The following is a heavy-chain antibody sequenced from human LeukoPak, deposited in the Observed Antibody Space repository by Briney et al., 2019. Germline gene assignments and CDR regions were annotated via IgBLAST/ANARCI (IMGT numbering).Heavy chain of an antibody. Sequence: GGSLRLSCAASGFTFSSYGMHWVRQAPGKGLEWVAFIRYDGSNKYYAYSVKGRFTISRDNSKNTLYLQMNSLRAEDTAVYYCAKDQAWGFYYYDSSGCIFDWGQGTLVTVSS. V-gene: IGHV3-30*02. CDR2: IRYDGSNK. D-gene: IGHD3-22*01. CDR3: AKDQAWGFYYYDSSGCIFD. CDR1: GFTFSSYG. J-gene: IGHJ4*02.